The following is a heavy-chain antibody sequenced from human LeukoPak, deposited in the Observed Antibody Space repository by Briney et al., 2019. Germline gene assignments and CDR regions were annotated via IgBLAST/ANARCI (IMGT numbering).Heavy chain of an antibody. CDR1: GGSISSSSYY. J-gene: IGHJ4*02. CDR3: ARHVGSSRRQTVFDY. D-gene: IGHD2-2*01. Sequence: PSETLSLTCPVSGGSISSSSYYWGWIRQPPGKGLECIGSIYYSGSTYYNPSLKSRVTISVDTSKNQFSLKLSSVTAADTAVYYCARHVGSSRRQTVFDYWGQGTLVTVSS. V-gene: IGHV4-39*01. CDR2: IYYSGST.